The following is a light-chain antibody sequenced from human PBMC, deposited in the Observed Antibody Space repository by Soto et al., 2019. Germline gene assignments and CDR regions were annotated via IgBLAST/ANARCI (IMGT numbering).Light chain of an antibody. CDR1: ERINTY. V-gene: IGKV1-5*01. CDR3: QQYRT. Sequence: DIQMTQSPSSVSASVGDRVTITCRASERINTYLAWYQQQPGKAPKLLIYDASSLESGVPSRFSGSASGTEFTLTISSLQPDDFATYYCQQYRTFGQGTKVDIK. CDR2: DAS. J-gene: IGKJ2*01.